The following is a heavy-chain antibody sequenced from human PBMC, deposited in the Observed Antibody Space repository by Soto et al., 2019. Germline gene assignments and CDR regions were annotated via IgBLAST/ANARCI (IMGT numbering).Heavy chain of an antibody. Sequence: PGESLKISCKGSGYSFTSYWISWVRQMPGKGLEWMGIIYPGDSDTTYSPSFQGQVTISADKSISTAYLQWNSLKASDSAMYYCGRLDSSYYFDYWGQGTLVTVSS. CDR2: IYPGDSDT. V-gene: IGHV5-51*01. J-gene: IGHJ4*02. CDR1: GYSFTSYW. D-gene: IGHD3-22*01. CDR3: GRLDSSYYFDY.